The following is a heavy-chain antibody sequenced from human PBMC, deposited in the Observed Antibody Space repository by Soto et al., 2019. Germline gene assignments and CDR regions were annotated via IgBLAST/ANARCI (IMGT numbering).Heavy chain of an antibody. CDR2: LSGSGGTT. Sequence: GGSLRLSCAASGFTVSSKYMSWVRQAPGKGLEWVSALSGSGGTTDYADSVEGRFTISRDNSKNTLYLQMNSLRAGDTAIYYCVKDRRGNWNYVGAFDIWGQGTMVTVSS. V-gene: IGHV3-23*01. CDR3: VKDRRGNWNYVGAFDI. CDR1: GFTVSSKY. D-gene: IGHD1-7*01. J-gene: IGHJ3*02.